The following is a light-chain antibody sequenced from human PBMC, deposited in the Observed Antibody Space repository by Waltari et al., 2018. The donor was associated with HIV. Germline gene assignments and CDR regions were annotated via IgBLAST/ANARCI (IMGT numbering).Light chain of an antibody. CDR2: PAS. CDR3: RHLNRFPPFT. Sequence: DIQLTHSPSFLSASVGDRVTLPCRASQGIRSNLAWYQPKPGQASTLLSYPASSLPTGVLSRCSGSVSGTEFTPTVRRLQPEDFATYFCRHLNRFPPFTFGPGTTVDVK. V-gene: IGKV1-9*01. J-gene: IGKJ3*01. CDR1: QGIRSN.